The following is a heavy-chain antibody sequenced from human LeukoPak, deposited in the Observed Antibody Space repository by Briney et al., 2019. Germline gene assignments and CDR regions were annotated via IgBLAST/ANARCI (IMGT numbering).Heavy chain of an antibody. J-gene: IGHJ4*02. CDR2: IYYSGST. CDR3: ARAVTGRLTAFDY. CDR1: GDSISSYY. V-gene: IGHV4-59*01. Sequence: SETLSLTCTASGDSISSYYWSWIRQPPGKGLEWIGYIYYSGSTNYNPSLKSRVTISVDTSKNQFSLKLSSVTAADTALYYCARAVTGRLTAFDYWGQGTLVTVSS. D-gene: IGHD4-17*01.